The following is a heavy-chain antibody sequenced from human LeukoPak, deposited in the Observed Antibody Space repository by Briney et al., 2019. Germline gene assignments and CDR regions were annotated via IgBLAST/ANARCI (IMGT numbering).Heavy chain of an antibody. Sequence: SETLSLTCTVSGYSISSGYYWGWTRQPPGKGLEWIGSIYHSGSTYYNPSLKSRVTISVDTSKNQFSLKLSSVTAADTAVYYCARDRHWGQGTLVTVSS. J-gene: IGHJ4*02. CDR1: GYSISSGYY. CDR3: ARDRH. CDR2: IYHSGST. V-gene: IGHV4-38-2*02.